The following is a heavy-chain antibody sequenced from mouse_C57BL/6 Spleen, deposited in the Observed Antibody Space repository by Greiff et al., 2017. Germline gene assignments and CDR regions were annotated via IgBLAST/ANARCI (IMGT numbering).Heavy chain of an antibody. CDR2: IDPSDSYT. CDR1: GYTFTSYW. J-gene: IGHJ1*03. CDR3: ARSDYYDGSSYWYFDV. Sequence: QVQLKQPGAELVMPGASVKLSCKASGYTFTSYWMHWVKQRPGQGLEWIGEIDPSDSYTNYTQKFKGKSTLTVDKSSSTAYMQLSSLTSAASAVYYCARSDYYDGSSYWYFDVWGTGTTGTVAS. V-gene: IGHV1-69*01. D-gene: IGHD1-1*01.